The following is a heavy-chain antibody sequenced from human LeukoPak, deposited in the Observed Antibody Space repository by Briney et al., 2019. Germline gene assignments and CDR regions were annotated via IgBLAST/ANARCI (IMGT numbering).Heavy chain of an antibody. V-gene: IGHV3-30*18. CDR3: AKDLFDRSGPLDY. CDR2: ISYDGSYK. Sequence: GGSLRLSCEASGFTFSSYGMHWVRQAPGKGLEWVAVISYDGSYKYYADSGKGRFTISRDNSKNTLYVQMNSLRAEDTAVYYCAKDLFDRSGPLDYWGQGILVTVSS. D-gene: IGHD3-22*01. J-gene: IGHJ4*02. CDR1: GFTFSSYG.